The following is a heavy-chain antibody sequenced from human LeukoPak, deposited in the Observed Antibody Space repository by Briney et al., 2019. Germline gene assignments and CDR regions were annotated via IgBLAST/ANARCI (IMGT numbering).Heavy chain of an antibody. CDR3: ARVIGDYGDY. Sequence: GASVKVSCKASGYTFTGYYMHWVRQAPGQGLEWMGIINPSGGSTSYAQKFQGRVTMTRDTSTSAVYMELSSLRSEDTAVYYCARVIGDYGDYWGQGTLVTVSS. J-gene: IGHJ4*02. CDR1: GYTFTGYY. D-gene: IGHD1-26*01. V-gene: IGHV1-46*01. CDR2: INPSGGST.